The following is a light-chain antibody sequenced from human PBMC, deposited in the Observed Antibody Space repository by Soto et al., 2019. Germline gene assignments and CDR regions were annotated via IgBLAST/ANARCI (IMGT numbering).Light chain of an antibody. V-gene: IGKV1-5*01. Sequence: DIQMTQSLSTLSASVGDRVTITCRASQSISSWLAWYQQKPGQAPKLLIYDASSLESGVPSRFSGSGSGTEFTLTISSLQPDDFATYYCQQYNSYSYTFGQGTKLEIK. J-gene: IGKJ2*01. CDR3: QQYNSYSYT. CDR2: DAS. CDR1: QSISSW.